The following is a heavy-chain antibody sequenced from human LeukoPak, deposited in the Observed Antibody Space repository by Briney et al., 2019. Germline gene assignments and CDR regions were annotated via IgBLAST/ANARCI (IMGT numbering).Heavy chain of an antibody. Sequence: KPGASVKVSCKASGYTFTNYAIQWVRQAPGQRLEWMGWINAGNGKTKYSQKFQGRVTITRDTSANTAYMELSSLRFEDTAVYYCARGIWTATSVQYYLDYWGQGTLVTVSS. CDR3: ARGIWTATSVQYYLDY. CDR1: GYTFTNYA. CDR2: INAGNGKT. V-gene: IGHV1-3*01. J-gene: IGHJ4*02. D-gene: IGHD3/OR15-3a*01.